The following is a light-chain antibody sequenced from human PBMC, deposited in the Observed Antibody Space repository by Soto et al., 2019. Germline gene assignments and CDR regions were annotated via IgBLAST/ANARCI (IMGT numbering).Light chain of an antibody. CDR1: SSDVGAYNY. J-gene: IGLJ1*01. Sequence: QSALTQPASVSGSPGQSITISCTGTSSDVGAYNYVSWYQQHPGKAPKLMIYDVSNRPSGVSNRFSGSKSANTASLTISGLQAEDEADYYCSSYTTISTYVFGAGTKVTVL. CDR3: SSYTTISTYV. CDR2: DVS. V-gene: IGLV2-14*03.